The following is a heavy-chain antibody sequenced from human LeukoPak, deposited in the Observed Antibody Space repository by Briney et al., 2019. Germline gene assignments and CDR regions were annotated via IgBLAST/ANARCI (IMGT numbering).Heavy chain of an antibody. D-gene: IGHD4-17*01. V-gene: IGHV3-21*01. Sequence: GGSLRLSCAASGVTFTYNMNWVRQAPGKGLEWVSSISSTSNHMYYADSVRGRFTISRDNAKNSLFLQMNSLRAEDTAVYYCARGRYGDNGRYYFDFWGQGTLVTVSS. CDR1: GVTFTYN. J-gene: IGHJ4*02. CDR3: ARGRYGDNGRYYFDF. CDR2: ISSTSNHM.